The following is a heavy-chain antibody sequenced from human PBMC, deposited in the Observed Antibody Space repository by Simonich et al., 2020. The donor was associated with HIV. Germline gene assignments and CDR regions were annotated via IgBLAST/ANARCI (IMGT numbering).Heavy chain of an antibody. Sequence: QVHLQQWGAGLLKPSETLSLTCAVYGGSFSGYYWNWIRQPPGKGLEWIGEINHRESTDYNPSLKSRVTISIDTSKNQFSLKLTSVTAADTAVYYCARRGSVSSGSPRYFDSWGHGTLVTVSS. CDR3: ARRGSVSSGSPRYFDS. D-gene: IGHD3-10*01. CDR1: GGSFSGYY. CDR2: INHREST. V-gene: IGHV4-34*01. J-gene: IGHJ4*01.